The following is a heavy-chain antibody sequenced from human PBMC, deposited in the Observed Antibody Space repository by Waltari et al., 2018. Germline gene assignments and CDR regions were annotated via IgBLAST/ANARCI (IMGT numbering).Heavy chain of an antibody. Sequence: QVQLVQSGAAGTQAGSAVKVSGKASGGTFNTYTISWVRQAPGQGLEWLGKFIPIFGTTNYAQKFQGRVTMTADESTTTAYLELSSLRFEDTAVYYCARGVQPYYYGSGSYSPWGQGTLVTVSS. J-gene: IGHJ5*02. CDR2: FIPIFGTT. CDR3: ARGVQPYYYGSGSYSP. CDR1: GGTFNTYT. V-gene: IGHV1-69*15. D-gene: IGHD3-10*01.